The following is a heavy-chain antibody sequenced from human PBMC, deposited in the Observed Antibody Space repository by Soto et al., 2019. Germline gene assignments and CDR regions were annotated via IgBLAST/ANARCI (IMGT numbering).Heavy chain of an antibody. CDR3: AKNLEYQLLCPFDY. J-gene: IGHJ4*02. V-gene: IGHV1-18*01. CDR1: GYTFTSYG. D-gene: IGHD2-2*01. Sequence: ASVKVSCKASGYTFTSYGISWVRQAPGQGLEWMGWISAYNGNTNYAQKLQGRVTMTRNTSISTAYMELSSLRSEDTAVYYCAKNLEYQLLCPFDYWGQGTLVTVSS. CDR2: ISAYNGNT.